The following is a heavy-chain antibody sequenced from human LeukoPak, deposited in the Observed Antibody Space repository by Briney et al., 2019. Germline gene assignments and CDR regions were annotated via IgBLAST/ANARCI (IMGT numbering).Heavy chain of an antibody. D-gene: IGHD2-2*01. CDR2: FDPEDGET. J-gene: IGHJ6*04. Sequence: ASVKVSCKVSGYTLTELSMHWVRQAPGKGLEWMGGFDPEDGETSYAQKFQGRVTMTRDTSTSTVYMELSSLRSEDTAVYYCARDKGRTSPHWGMDVWGKGTTVTVSS. CDR3: ARDKGRTSPHWGMDV. V-gene: IGHV1-24*01. CDR1: GYTLTELS.